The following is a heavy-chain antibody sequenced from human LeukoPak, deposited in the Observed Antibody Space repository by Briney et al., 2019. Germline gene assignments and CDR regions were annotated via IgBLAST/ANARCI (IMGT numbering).Heavy chain of an antibody. V-gene: IGHV4-34*01. CDR2: IHHSGST. CDR1: GGSFSSYY. Sequence: SETLSLTCAVSGGSFSSYYWSWIRQPPGKGLEWIGEIHHSGSTNYNPSLKSRVTISVDTFKNQFFLQLSSVIAADKAVYYYARGYPPWNWGEGTPVTVAS. D-gene: IGHD1-1*01. J-gene: IGHJ6*01. CDR3: ARGYPPWN.